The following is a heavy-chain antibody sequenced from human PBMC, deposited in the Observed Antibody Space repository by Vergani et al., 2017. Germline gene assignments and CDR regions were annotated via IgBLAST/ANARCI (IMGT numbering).Heavy chain of an antibody. CDR2: IYYSGST. CDR3: ASTDIVATSGAFDI. Sequence: QVQLQESGPGLVKPSETLSLTCTVSGGSISSYYWSWIRQPPGKGLEWIGYIYYSGSTNYNPSLKSRVTISVDTSKNQFSLKLSSVTAADTAVYYCASTDIVATSGAFDIWGQGTMVTVSS. CDR1: GGSISSYY. J-gene: IGHJ3*02. D-gene: IGHD5-12*01. V-gene: IGHV4-59*08.